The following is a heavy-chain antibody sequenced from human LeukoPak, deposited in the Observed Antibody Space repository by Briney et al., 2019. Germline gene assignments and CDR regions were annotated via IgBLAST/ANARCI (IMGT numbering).Heavy chain of an antibody. J-gene: IGHJ3*02. V-gene: IGHV4-34*01. Sequence: KPSETLSLTCAVYGGSFSGYYWSWIRQPPGKGLEWIGEINHSGSTNYNPSLKSRVTISVGTSKNQFSLKLSSVTAADTAVYYCARHLRSGWQHDAFEIWDQGTMVTVAS. CDR1: GGSFSGYY. CDR2: INHSGST. CDR3: ARHLRSGWQHDAFEI. D-gene: IGHD5-24*01.